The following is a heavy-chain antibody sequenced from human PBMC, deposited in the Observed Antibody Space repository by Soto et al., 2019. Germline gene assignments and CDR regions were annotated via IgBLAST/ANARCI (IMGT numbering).Heavy chain of an antibody. CDR3: ARGQLVWYGDLTPYHRDMDV. CDR1: GGSFDDFY. Sequence: QVQLLQWGAGLLRPSETLSLTCAFYGGSFDDFYWSWVRQSPGKGLEWVGEISHDGGTNYSPSLASRVSISVDTSKNQFSLHLRSVTAADTGLYYCARGQLVWYGDLTPYHRDMDVWGQGTKVTVSS. V-gene: IGHV4-34*02. D-gene: IGHD3-10*01. CDR2: ISHDGGT. J-gene: IGHJ6*02.